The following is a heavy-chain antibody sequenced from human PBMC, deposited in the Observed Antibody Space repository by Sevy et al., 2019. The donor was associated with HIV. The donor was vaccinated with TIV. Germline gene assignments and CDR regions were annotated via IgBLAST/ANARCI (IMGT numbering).Heavy chain of an antibody. D-gene: IGHD3-3*01. CDR3: ARADYDFWSGYPY. CDR1: GGSISSYY. Sequence: SETLSLTCTVSGGSISSYYWSWIRQPPGKGLEWIGYIYYSGSTNYNPSLKSRVTISVDTSKNQFSLKLSSVTAADTAVYYCARADYDFWSGYPYWGQGTLVTVPS. V-gene: IGHV4-59*01. CDR2: IYYSGST. J-gene: IGHJ4*02.